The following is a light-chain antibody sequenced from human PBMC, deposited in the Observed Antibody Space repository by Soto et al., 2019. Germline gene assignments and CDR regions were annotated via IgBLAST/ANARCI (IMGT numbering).Light chain of an antibody. V-gene: IGLV2-14*01. CDR1: SSDVGGYNY. J-gene: IGLJ1*01. Sequence: QSVLTQPASVSGSPGQSITISCTGTSSDVGGYNYVSWSQQHPGKAPKLMIYEVSNRPSGVSNRFSGSKSGNTASLTISGLQAEDEADYYCSSYTTTNTEVFGSGTKGTV. CDR3: SSYTTTNTEV. CDR2: EVS.